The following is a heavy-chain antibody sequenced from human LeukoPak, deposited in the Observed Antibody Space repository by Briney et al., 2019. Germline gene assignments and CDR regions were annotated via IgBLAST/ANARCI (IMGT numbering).Heavy chain of an antibody. CDR2: IIPIFGTA. CDR3: ARALTQSTIFGVVIIPYFDY. D-gene: IGHD3-3*01. V-gene: IGHV1-69*13. J-gene: IGHJ4*02. Sequence: PSLKLSCKASRVTFSSYAISSVRQAPGQELEWMGGIIPIFGTANYAQKFQGRVTITADESTSTAYMELSSLRSEDTAVYYCARALTQSTIFGVVIIPYFDYWGQGTLVTVSS. CDR1: RVTFSSYA.